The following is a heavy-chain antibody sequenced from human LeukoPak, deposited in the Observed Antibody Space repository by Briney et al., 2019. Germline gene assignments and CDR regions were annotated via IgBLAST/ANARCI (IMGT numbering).Heavy chain of an antibody. CDR2: INPNSGGT. D-gene: IGHD6-6*01. J-gene: IGHJ4*02. V-gene: IGHV1-2*02. CDR1: GYTFTDYF. Sequence: ASVKVSCKASGYTFTDYFMHWVRQAPGQGLEWMGWINPNSGGTNYAHKFQGRVTMTRDTSISTAYMELSRLRSDDTAVYYCARDRSAARRNLDYWGQGTLVTVSS. CDR3: ARDRSAARRNLDY.